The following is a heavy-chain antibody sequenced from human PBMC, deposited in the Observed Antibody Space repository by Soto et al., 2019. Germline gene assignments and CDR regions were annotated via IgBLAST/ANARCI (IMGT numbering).Heavy chain of an antibody. CDR3: ARGSPSLLWFGELFSPYYYNWFDP. CDR1: GFTFSSYW. J-gene: IGHJ5*02. CDR2: INSDGSST. V-gene: IGHV3-74*01. Sequence: PGGSLRLSCAASGFTFSSYWMHWVRQAPGKGLVWVSRINSDGSSTSYADSVKGRFTISRDNAKNTLYLQMNSLRAEDTAVYYCARGSPSLLWFGELFSPYYYNWFDPWGQGTLVTVSS. D-gene: IGHD3-10*01.